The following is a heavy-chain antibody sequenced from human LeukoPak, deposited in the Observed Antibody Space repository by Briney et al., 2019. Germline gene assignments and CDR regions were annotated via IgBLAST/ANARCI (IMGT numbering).Heavy chain of an antibody. V-gene: IGHV3-21*01. CDR1: GFTFSRHS. CDR2: ISSSDTYI. CDR3: AREYTSGWFDF. J-gene: IGHJ5*01. Sequence: GGSLRLSCAASGFTFSRHSMNWVRQTPGKGLEWVSSISSSDTYISYADSVKGRFTISRDSSKNTVYLQMDSLRVEDTGLYYCAREYTSGWFDFWGQGTQVTVSS. D-gene: IGHD6-19*01.